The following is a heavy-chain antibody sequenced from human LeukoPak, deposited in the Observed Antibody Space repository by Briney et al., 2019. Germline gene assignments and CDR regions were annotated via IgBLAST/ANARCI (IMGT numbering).Heavy chain of an antibody. CDR1: GFTFSTFV. D-gene: IGHD3-3*01. CDR2: ISYDGSNK. Sequence: GGSLRLSCAASGFTFSTFVMHWVRQAPGKGLEWVALISYDGSNKYYADSVKGRFTISRDNSKNTLYLQMNSLRAEDTAVFYCARSPTIFGSFDPWGQGTLVSVSS. V-gene: IGHV3-30*04. J-gene: IGHJ5*02. CDR3: ARSPTIFGSFDP.